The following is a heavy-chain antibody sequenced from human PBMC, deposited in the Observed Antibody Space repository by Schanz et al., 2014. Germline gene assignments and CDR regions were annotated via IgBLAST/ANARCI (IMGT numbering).Heavy chain of an antibody. J-gene: IGHJ3*01. D-gene: IGHD2-21*01. CDR1: GGSISSGVW. V-gene: IGHV4-4*02. CDR3: TRSTLWSYDV. Sequence: QVQLQESGPGLVKPSGTLSLTCVVSGGSISSGVWWTWARQSPGKGLEWIGEIFHSGTTNYNPSLESRVTISVDKSKNKFPLILSSMTAADTAVYYCTRSTLWSYDVWGRGTMVIVSS. CDR2: IFHSGTT.